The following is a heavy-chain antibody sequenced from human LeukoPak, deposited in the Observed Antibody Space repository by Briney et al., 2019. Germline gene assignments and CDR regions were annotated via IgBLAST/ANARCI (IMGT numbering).Heavy chain of an antibody. CDR3: ARPQEYYDFWSGYYLFDY. V-gene: IGHV1-69*13. CDR2: IIPIFGTA. Sequence: SVKVSCKASGGTFSSYAISWVRQAPGQGLECMGGIIPIFGTANYAQKFQGRVPITADESTSTASMELSSLRSEDTAVYYCARPQEYYDFWSGYYLFDYWGQGTLVTVSS. D-gene: IGHD3-3*01. J-gene: IGHJ4*02. CDR1: GGTFSSYA.